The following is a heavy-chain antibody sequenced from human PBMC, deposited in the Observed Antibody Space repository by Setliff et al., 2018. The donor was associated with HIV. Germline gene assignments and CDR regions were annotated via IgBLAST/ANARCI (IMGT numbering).Heavy chain of an antibody. J-gene: IGHJ4*02. CDR2: ISRDNFVR. D-gene: IGHD6-6*01. Sequence: GGSLRLSCVVSGFDFASFLIHWVRQAPGKGLEWVASISRDNFVRFYADSVRGRFNVSRDNAQKSLFLQMNSLRVEDTAIYYCARAWAMQQLVPAYWGQGTLVTVSS. CDR1: GFDFASFL. V-gene: IGHV3-21*01. CDR3: ARAWAMQQLVPAY.